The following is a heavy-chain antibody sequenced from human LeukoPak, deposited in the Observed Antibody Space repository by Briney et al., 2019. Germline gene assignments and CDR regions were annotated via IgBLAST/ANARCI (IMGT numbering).Heavy chain of an antibody. Sequence: GESLKISCKGSGYSFTSYWIGWVRQMPGKGLEWMGIIYPGDSDTRYSPSFQGQVTISADKSISTAYLQWSSLKASDTAMYYCARSVRYYDSSGYYSSYYYYYMDVWGKGTTVTVSS. CDR2: IYPGDSDT. D-gene: IGHD3-22*01. CDR3: ARSVRYYDSSGYYSSYYYYYMDV. CDR1: GYSFTSYW. J-gene: IGHJ6*03. V-gene: IGHV5-51*01.